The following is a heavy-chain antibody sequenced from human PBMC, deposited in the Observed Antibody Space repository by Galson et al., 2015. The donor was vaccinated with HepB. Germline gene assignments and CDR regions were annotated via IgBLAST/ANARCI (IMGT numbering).Heavy chain of an antibody. Sequence: CKASGYTFTGYYMHWVRQAPGQGLEWMGRINPNSGGTNYAQKFQGRVTMTRDTSISTAYMELSRLRSDDTAVYYCARVLGGWSPGWFDPWGQGTLVTVSS. CDR2: INPNSGGT. D-gene: IGHD6-19*01. J-gene: IGHJ5*02. V-gene: IGHV1-2*06. CDR3: ARVLGGWSPGWFDP. CDR1: GYTFTGYY.